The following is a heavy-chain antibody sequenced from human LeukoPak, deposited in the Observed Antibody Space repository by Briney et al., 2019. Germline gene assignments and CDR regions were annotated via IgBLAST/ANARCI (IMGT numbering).Heavy chain of an antibody. CDR1: GFTFGDYA. Sequence: GGSLRLSCTTSGFTFGDYAMNWVRQAPGEGLEWVGFIRGKAAGGTTDYAASVKGRFTISGDDSKSVAYLQMNSLRTEDTAVYYCSRGLVRGVMNYWGQGTLVTVFS. J-gene: IGHJ4*02. CDR2: IRGKAAGGTT. D-gene: IGHD3-10*02. CDR3: SRGLVRGVMNY. V-gene: IGHV3-49*04.